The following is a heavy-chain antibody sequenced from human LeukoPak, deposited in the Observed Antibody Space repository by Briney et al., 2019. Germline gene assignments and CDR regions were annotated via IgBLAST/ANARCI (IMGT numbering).Heavy chain of an antibody. D-gene: IGHD5-24*01. CDR3: TRRDGNNSRAFDI. CDR2: INGDGSST. J-gene: IGHJ3*02. CDR1: GFTFSSYW. V-gene: IGHV3-74*01. Sequence: GGSLRLSCAASGFTFSSYWMHWVRQAPGKGLVWVSHINGDGSSTSYADFVKGRLTISRDNAKNTLYLQMNSLRAEDTAVYYCTRRDGNNSRAFDIWGQGTMVTVSS.